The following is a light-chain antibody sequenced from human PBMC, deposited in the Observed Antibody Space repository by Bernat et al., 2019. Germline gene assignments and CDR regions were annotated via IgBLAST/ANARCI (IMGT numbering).Light chain of an antibody. J-gene: IGKJ2*01. CDR3: QLYGNSPPAYT. CDR2: GAS. V-gene: IGKV3-20*01. CDR1: QSVSSSY. Sequence: EIVLTQSPGTLSLSPGETATLSCRASQSVSSSYLAWYQQKPGQAPRLLMYGASSRATGIPDRFSGSGSGTDFTLTISRLEPEDFAVYYCQLYGNSPPAYTFGQGTKLEI.